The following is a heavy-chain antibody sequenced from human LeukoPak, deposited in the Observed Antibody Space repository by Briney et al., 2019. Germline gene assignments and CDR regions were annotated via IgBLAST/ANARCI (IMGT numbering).Heavy chain of an antibody. Sequence: SETLSLTCAVYGGSFSGYYWSWIRQPPGKGLEWIGEINHSGSTNYNPSLKSRVTISVDTSKNQFSLKLSSVTAADTSIYYCARIPTNTVPSAHNGFDIWGQGTMLTVSS. CDR2: INHSGST. CDR1: GGSFSGYY. D-gene: IGHD2-8*01. J-gene: IGHJ3*02. V-gene: IGHV4-34*01. CDR3: ARIPTNTVPSAHNGFDI.